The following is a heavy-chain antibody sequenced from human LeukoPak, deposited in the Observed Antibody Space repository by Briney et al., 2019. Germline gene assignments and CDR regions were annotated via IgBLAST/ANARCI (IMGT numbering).Heavy chain of an antibody. Sequence: PGGSLRLSCAASGFTFSSYRMNWVRQAPGKGLEWISHISYSSTTTHNADSVMGRFTISRDNAKNSLYLQMNSLRAEDTAVYYCGKEVERHFDLKYWGQGTLVTVSS. J-gene: IGHJ4*02. CDR2: ISYSSTTT. CDR3: GKEVERHFDLKY. V-gene: IGHV3-48*01. CDR1: GFTFSSYR.